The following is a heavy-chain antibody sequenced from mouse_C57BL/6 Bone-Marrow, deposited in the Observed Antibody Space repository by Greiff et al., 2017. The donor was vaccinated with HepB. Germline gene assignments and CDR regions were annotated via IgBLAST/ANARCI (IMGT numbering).Heavy chain of an antibody. V-gene: IGHV1-64*01. CDR3: ARENWDVRFAY. CDR1: GNTFTSYW. CDR2: IHPNSGST. Sequence: QVQLQQPGAELVKPGASVKLSCKASGNTFTSYWMHWVKQMPGQGLEWIGMIHPNSGSTNYNEKFKSKATLTVDKSSSTAYMQLSSLTSEDSAVYYCARENWDVRFAYWGQGTLVTVSA. D-gene: IGHD4-1*01. J-gene: IGHJ3*01.